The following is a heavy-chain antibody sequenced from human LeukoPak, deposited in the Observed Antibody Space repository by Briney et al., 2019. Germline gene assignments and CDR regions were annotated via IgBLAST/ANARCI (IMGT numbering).Heavy chain of an antibody. CDR2: ISGSGGST. D-gene: IGHD6-13*01. Sequence: GGSLRLSCAASGFTFSSYAMSWVRQAPGKGLEWVSAISGSGGSTYYADSVKGRFTISRDNSKNTLYLQMNSLRAEDTAVYYCAKARSSSWYLISGDYWGQGTLVTVSS. J-gene: IGHJ4*02. CDR1: GFTFSSYA. CDR3: AKARSSSWYLISGDY. V-gene: IGHV3-23*01.